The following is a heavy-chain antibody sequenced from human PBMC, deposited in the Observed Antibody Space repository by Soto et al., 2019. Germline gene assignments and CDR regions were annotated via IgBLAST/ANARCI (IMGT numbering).Heavy chain of an antibody. Sequence: QVQLVQSGAEVKKPGASVKVSCKASGYTFTDYYMHWVRLAPGQGPEWMGWINPNSGGTNYAQKFQGWVTMTRDTSISTAYMELSRLTSDDTAVYYCATPRGSCSCSGCSQPFDYWGQGTLVIVSS. J-gene: IGHJ4*02. CDR2: INPNSGGT. CDR3: ATPRGSCSCSGCSQPFDY. D-gene: IGHD2-15*01. CDR1: GYTFTDYY. V-gene: IGHV1-2*04.